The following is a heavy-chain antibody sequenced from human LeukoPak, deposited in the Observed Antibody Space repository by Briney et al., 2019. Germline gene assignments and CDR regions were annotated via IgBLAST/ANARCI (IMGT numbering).Heavy chain of an antibody. V-gene: IGHV3-30-3*01. CDR1: GFTFSSYA. CDR2: ISYDGSNK. D-gene: IGHD7-27*01. CDR3: ARDLAYSTGDRYYCYYGMDV. Sequence: GRSLTLSCAASGFTFSSYAMHWVRQAPGKGLEWVAVISYDGSNKYYADSVKGRFTISRDNSKNTLYLQMNSLRAEDTAVYYCARDLAYSTGDRYYCYYGMDVWGQGTTVTVSS. J-gene: IGHJ6*02.